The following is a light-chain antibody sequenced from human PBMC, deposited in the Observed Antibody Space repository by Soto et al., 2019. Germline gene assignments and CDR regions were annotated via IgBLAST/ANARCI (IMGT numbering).Light chain of an antibody. V-gene: IGLV2-14*01. CDR2: DVS. Sequence: QSVLTQPASVSGSPGQSITISCTGTSSDVGNSNYVSWYQQHPGKAPKLMIYDVSDRPSGVSNRFSGSKSGNTASLTISGLQAEDEGDYFCGSYTSSGTTYVFGTGNKVTVL. CDR3: GSYTSSGTTYV. J-gene: IGLJ1*01. CDR1: SSDVGNSNY.